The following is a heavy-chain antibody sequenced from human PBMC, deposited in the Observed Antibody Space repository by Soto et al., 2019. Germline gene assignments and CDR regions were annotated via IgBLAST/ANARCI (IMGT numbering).Heavy chain of an antibody. D-gene: IGHD2-2*01. CDR1: GFTFSSYS. V-gene: IGHV3-48*01. CDR2: ISSSSSTI. Sequence: EVQLVESGGGLVQPGGSLRLSCAASGFTFSSYSMNWVRQAPGKGLEWVSYISSSSSTIYYADSVKGRFTISRDNAKNSLYLQMNSLRAEDTAVYYCAVVPAAHGHHGMDVWGQGTTVTVSS. CDR3: AVVPAAHGHHGMDV. J-gene: IGHJ6*02.